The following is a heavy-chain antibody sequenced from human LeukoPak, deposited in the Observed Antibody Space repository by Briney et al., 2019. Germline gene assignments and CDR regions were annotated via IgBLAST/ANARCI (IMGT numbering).Heavy chain of an antibody. D-gene: IGHD3-3*01. V-gene: IGHV4-59*01. J-gene: IGHJ4*02. Sequence: ASETLSLTCTVSGGSISSYYWSWIRQPPGKGLEWIGYIYYSGSTNYNPSLKSRVTISVDTSKNQFSLKLSSVTAADTAVYYCARGSDFWSGYPATFDYWGQGTLVTVSS. CDR3: ARGSDFWSGYPATFDY. CDR1: GGSISSYY. CDR2: IYYSGST.